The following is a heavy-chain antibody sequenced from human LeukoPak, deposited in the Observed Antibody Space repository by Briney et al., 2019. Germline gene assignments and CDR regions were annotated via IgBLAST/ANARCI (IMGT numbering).Heavy chain of an antibody. CDR1: GFTVSSNY. J-gene: IGHJ4*02. V-gene: IGHV3-53*01. CDR2: LYSAGST. Sequence: GSLRLSCAASGFTVSSNYMSWVRQAPGKGLEWVSILYSAGSTYYADSVKGRFTISRDNSRNTLYLQMNSLRVDDTAVYYCASGGAGARKFYSDPFHYWGQGTLVTVSS. D-gene: IGHD2-15*01. CDR3: ASGGAGARKFYSDPFHY.